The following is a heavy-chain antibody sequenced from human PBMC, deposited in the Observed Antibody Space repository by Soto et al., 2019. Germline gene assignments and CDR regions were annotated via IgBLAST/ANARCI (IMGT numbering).Heavy chain of an antibody. D-gene: IGHD3-3*01. J-gene: IGHJ4*02. CDR3: AKTSRGGVIPFVY. CDR2: INPNSGGT. CDR1: GYTFTGYY. V-gene: IGHV1-2*02. Sequence: GASVKVSCKASGYTFTGYYMHWVRQAPGQGLEWMGWINPNSGGTNYAQKFQGRVTMTRDTSISTAYMELSRLRSDDTAVYYGAKTSRGGVIPFVYWGQGPRAPV.